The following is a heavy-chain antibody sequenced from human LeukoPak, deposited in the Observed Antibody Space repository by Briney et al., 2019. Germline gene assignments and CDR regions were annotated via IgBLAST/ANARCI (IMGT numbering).Heavy chain of an antibody. V-gene: IGHV1-2*02. D-gene: IGHD6-13*01. CDR2: INPNSGGT. CDR1: GYTFTGYY. Sequence: ASVKVSCKASGYTFTGYYMHWVRQAPRQGLEWMGWINPNSGGTNYAQKFQGRVTMTRDTSISTAYMELSRLRSDDTAVYYCARGKRIAAAGRGRNWFDPWGQGTLVTVSS. CDR3: ARGKRIAAAGRGRNWFDP. J-gene: IGHJ5*02.